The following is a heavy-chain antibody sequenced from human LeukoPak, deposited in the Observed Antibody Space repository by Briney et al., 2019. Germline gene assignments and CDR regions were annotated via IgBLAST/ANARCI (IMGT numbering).Heavy chain of an antibody. D-gene: IGHD1-26*01. V-gene: IGHV1-18*01. Sequence: GASVKVSCKASGYTFTSYGISWVRQAPGQGLEWMGWISVHNGHTNYVQPFQGRVTMTTDTSTNTAYMELRSLRSDDTAVYYCAREQVGVSFDYWGQGTLVTVSS. CDR1: GYTFTSYG. CDR3: AREQVGVSFDY. J-gene: IGHJ4*02. CDR2: ISVHNGHT.